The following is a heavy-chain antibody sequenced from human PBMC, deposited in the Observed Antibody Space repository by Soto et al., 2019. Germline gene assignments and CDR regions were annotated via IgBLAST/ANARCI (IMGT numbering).Heavy chain of an antibody. CDR2: IYYSGST. CDR1: GGSISSYY. V-gene: IGHV4-59*01. CDR3: ARGGYDFWSGYPMNWFDP. J-gene: IGHJ5*02. Sequence: SETLSLTCTVPGGSISSYYWSWIRQPPGKGLEWIGYIYYSGSTNYNPSLKSRVTISVDTSKNQFSLKLSSVTAADTAVYYCARGGYDFWSGYPMNWFDPWGQGTLVTVSS. D-gene: IGHD3-3*01.